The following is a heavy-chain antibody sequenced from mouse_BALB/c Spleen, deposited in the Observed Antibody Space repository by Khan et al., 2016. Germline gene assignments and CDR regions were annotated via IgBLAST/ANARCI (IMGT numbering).Heavy chain of an antibody. V-gene: IGHV14-4*02. CDR3: NAIYDSNYVYFDY. CDR1: GFNIKDYY. Sequence: VQLQQSGAELVRSGASVRLSCTASGFNIKDYYIHWVKQRPEQSLAWIGWIDPENGATDYAPKFQGTATMTADTSSNTAYLQLSRLTSEDTAAYYCNAIYDSNYVYFDYWGQGTTLTVSS. CDR2: IDPENGAT. D-gene: IGHD2-5*01. J-gene: IGHJ2*01.